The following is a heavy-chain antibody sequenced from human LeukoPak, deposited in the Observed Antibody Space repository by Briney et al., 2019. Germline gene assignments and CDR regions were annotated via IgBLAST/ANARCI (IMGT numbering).Heavy chain of an antibody. CDR1: GASISSRNW. D-gene: IGHD1-1*01. Sequence: SETLSLTCAVSGASISSRNWWSWVRQPPGKGLEWIGEIYHSGTTNYNPSLQSRVTISVDKSKNLFSLKLSSVTAADTAVYFCARDKRMQLWSYFDYWRQGTLVTVSS. J-gene: IGHJ4*02. V-gene: IGHV4-4*02. CDR2: IYHSGTT. CDR3: ARDKRMQLWSYFDY.